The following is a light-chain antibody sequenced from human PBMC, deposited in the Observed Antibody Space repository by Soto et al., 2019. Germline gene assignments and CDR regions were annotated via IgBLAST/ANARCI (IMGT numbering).Light chain of an antibody. J-gene: IGKJ1*01. V-gene: IGKV4-1*01. CDR1: QTVFHSFYNKDF. CDR3: QPYDKAPWT. CDR2: GAS. Sequence: NVMIQSSASLSVSLGESATINSKSTQTVFHSFYNKDFLAWYQQKAGTGPKLLIFGASTLHTGVPSRFSASGSGTTFILTIRSLQPEDVATYYCQPYDKAPWTFGQGTKVDIK.